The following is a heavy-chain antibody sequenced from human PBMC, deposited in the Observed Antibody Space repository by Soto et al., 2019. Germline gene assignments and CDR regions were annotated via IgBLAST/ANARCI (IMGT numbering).Heavy chain of an antibody. J-gene: IGHJ4*02. D-gene: IGHD6-13*01. V-gene: IGHV3-11*06. Sequence: GPLRLSCAASGFTFSDYYVTWIRQAPGEGLEWVSYISTTSDYTNYADSVKGRFTISRDNAKNSLYLQMNSLRAEDTAVYYCARDRDLTSSWSFDYWGQGTLVTVS. CDR2: ISTTSDYT. CDR3: ARDRDLTSSWSFDY. CDR1: GFTFSDYY.